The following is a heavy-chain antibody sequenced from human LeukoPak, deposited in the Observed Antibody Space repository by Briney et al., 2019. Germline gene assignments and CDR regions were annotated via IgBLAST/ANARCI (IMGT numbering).Heavy chain of an antibody. J-gene: IGHJ2*01. CDR3: ARARVRSYSYDSSGFYTSDWHFDL. CDR1: GDSISSYY. CDR2: IYSSGST. Sequence: SETLSLTCTVSGDSISSYYWSWIRQPPGKGLEWFGYIYSSGSTKYNPSLKSRVTISVDTSKDQFSLRLSSVTAADTAVYYCARARVRSYSYDSSGFYTSDWHFDLWGRGTLVTVSS. D-gene: IGHD3-22*01. V-gene: IGHV4-59*01.